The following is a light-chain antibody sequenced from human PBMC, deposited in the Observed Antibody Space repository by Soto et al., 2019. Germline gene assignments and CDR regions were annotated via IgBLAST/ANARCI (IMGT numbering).Light chain of an antibody. CDR1: QSVDIN. CDR3: QQYKNWPRT. CDR2: GAS. V-gene: IGKV3-15*01. Sequence: MYQSLATLSVYNGGRVTLSCRASQSVDINLAWYQQRSGQAPRLLIYGASTRATDMPGRFSGSGSGTEFTLTISSLQSEDFAVYYCQQYKNWPRTFGRRA. J-gene: IGKJ4*02.